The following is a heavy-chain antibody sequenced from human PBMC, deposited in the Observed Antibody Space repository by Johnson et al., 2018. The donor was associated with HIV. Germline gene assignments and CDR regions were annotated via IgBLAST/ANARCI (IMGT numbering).Heavy chain of an antibody. CDR1: GFTFSNYG. V-gene: IGHV3-30*18. J-gene: IGHJ3*02. CDR2: ISYDGSNK. CDR3: AKDWDRWLQPPGDAFDI. Sequence: QVQLVESGGGVVQPGRSLRLSCAASGFTFSNYGMHWVRQAPGKGLEWVAVISYDGSNKYYGDSVKGRFTISRDNSKNTLYLQMSSLRVEDTAVYYCAKDWDRWLQPPGDAFDIRGQGTMVTVSS. D-gene: IGHD5-24*01.